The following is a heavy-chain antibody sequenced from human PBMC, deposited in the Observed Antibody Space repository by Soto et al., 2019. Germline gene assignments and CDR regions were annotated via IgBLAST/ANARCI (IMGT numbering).Heavy chain of an antibody. CDR3: GRGASGSYRLDY. CDR2: INSDGSST. Sequence: EVQLLESGGGLVQPGGSLRLSCAASGFTFSSYWMHWVRQAPGKGLVWVSRINSDGSSTNYADSVKGQFTISRDNAKNTLYLQMDSLRAEDPAVYYCGRGASGSYRLDYWGQGTLVTVSS. V-gene: IGHV3-74*01. J-gene: IGHJ4*02. CDR1: GFTFSSYW. D-gene: IGHD3-10*01.